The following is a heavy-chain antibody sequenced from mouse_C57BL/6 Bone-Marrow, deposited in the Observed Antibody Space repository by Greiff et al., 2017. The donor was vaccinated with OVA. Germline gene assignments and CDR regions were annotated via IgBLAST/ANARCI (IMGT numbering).Heavy chain of an antibody. CDR1: GYTFTSYW. Sequence: VQLQQSGAELVKPGASVKMSCKASGYTFTSYWITWVKQRPGQGLEWIGDIYPGSGSTNYNEKFKSKATLTVDTSSSTAYMQLSSLTSEDSAVYYCARRYYGSSYVRWYFDVWGTGTTVTVSS. V-gene: IGHV1-55*01. D-gene: IGHD1-1*01. CDR3: ARRYYGSSYVRWYFDV. J-gene: IGHJ1*03. CDR2: IYPGSGST.